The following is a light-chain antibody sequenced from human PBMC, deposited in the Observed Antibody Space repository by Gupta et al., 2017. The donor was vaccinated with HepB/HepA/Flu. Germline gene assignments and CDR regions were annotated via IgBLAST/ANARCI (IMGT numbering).Light chain of an antibody. V-gene: IGKV3-11*01. CDR1: QSVNSH. CDR3: QQRSNWPIT. Sequence: IVLTQSPATLSLSPGESATLSCRASQSVNSHLAWYQQKPGQAPRLLIYDTSNRAAGIPARFSGSGSGTDFTLTISGLEPEDFAVYYCQQRSNWPITFGQGTRLEIK. CDR2: DTS. J-gene: IGKJ5*01.